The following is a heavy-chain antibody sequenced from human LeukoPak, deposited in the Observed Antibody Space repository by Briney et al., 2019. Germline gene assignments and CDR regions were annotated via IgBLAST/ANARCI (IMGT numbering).Heavy chain of an antibody. J-gene: IGHJ4*02. D-gene: IGHD2-15*01. CDR3: AKGPCSGGSCYVDY. CDR1: GFTFSSYG. Sequence: GGSLRLSCAASGFTFSSYGMSWVRQAPGKGLEWVSAISGSGGSTYYADSVKGRFTISRDNSKNTLYLQMNSLRAEDTAVYYCAKGPCSGGSCYVDYWGQGTLVTVSS. CDR2: ISGSGGST. V-gene: IGHV3-23*01.